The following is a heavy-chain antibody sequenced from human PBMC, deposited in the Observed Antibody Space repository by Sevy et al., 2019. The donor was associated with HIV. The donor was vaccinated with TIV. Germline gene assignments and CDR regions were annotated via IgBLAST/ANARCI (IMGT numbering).Heavy chain of an antibody. CDR3: AKGLSSIYPYSMDV. J-gene: IGHJ6*02. V-gene: IGHV3-30*18. CDR2: ISFDGDNK. D-gene: IGHD3-16*01. CDR1: GFSFSRYG. Sequence: GGSLRLSCEASGFSFSRYGMHWVRQVAGKGLEWVAVISFDGDNKYYSDSVRGRFAISRDNSENTMHLQMNNLSLDDTALYYCAKGLSSIYPYSMDVWGQGTTVTVSS.